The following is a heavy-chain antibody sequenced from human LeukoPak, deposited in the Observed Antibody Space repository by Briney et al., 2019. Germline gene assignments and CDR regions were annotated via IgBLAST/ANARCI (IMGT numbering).Heavy chain of an antibody. Sequence: AASVKVSCKASGYTFTSYYMPWVRKPPGQGLEWMGIITPSGGSTSNAQKLQGRVPMTRDTSTSTVYMERSSLRSEDTAVYYCARDQGSYYDSSGYSLNWFDPWGQGTLVTVSS. CDR3: ARDQGSYYDSSGYSLNWFDP. D-gene: IGHD3-22*01. V-gene: IGHV1-46*01. CDR2: ITPSGGST. CDR1: GYTFTSYY. J-gene: IGHJ5*02.